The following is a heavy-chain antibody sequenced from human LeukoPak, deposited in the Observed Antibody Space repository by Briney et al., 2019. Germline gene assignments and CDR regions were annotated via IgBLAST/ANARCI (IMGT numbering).Heavy chain of an antibody. Sequence: SSETLSLTCTVSGASISGFYWSWIRQPAGKGLECIGRMYFSGSTNSNPSLKSRVTMSADTSNNQFSLKLGSVTAADSGVYYCARDLGGGVTIDYWGQGTLVTVST. CDR1: GASISGFY. CDR2: MYFSGST. D-gene: IGHD4-17*01. V-gene: IGHV4-4*07. J-gene: IGHJ4*02. CDR3: ARDLGGGVTIDY.